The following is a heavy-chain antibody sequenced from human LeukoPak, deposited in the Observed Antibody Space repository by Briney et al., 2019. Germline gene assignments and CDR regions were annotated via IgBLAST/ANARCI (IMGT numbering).Heavy chain of an antibody. V-gene: IGHV3-73*01. CDR1: GFTFSGSA. D-gene: IGHD6-19*01. CDR2: IRSKANNYAT. CDR3: TTVAGDYYYYGMDV. Sequence: GGSLTLSCAASGFTFSGSAMHWVRQASGKGLEWVGRIRSKANNYATAYAASLKGRFTISRDDSKNTAYLQMNSLKTEDMAVYYCTTVAGDYYYYGMDVWGQGTTVTVTS. J-gene: IGHJ6*02.